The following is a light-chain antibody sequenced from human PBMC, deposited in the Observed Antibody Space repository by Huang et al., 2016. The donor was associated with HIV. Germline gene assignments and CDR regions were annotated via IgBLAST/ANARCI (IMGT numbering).Light chain of an antibody. CDR3: QQSYNIPRT. CDR1: QIINRY. V-gene: IGKV1-39*01. Sequence: DIQMTQAPSSLSAPVGDRVIITCRASQIINRYLNWYQQMSGRAPKLLISGASTLQGGVLPRFSGSGSGTDFTLTITDVQPEDSATYFCQQSYNIPRTFGQGTLLEI. J-gene: IGKJ2*01. CDR2: GAS.